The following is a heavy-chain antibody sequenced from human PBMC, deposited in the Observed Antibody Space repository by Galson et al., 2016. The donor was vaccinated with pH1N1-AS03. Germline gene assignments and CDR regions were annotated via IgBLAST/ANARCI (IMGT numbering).Heavy chain of an antibody. D-gene: IGHD2-21*02. CDR1: GYTLTAYY. Sequence: SVKVSCKVSGYTLTAYYIHWVRQAPGQGLEWMGLINPKTEGTYSAQKFQGRVTMTRDTSVSTAYMELTWLTSDDTAVYYCARAGIVETVRMRCGGDCYSTDYWGQGTLVTVSS. J-gene: IGHJ4*02. CDR2: INPKTEGT. V-gene: IGHV1-2*06. CDR3: ARAGIVETVRMRCGGDCYSTDY.